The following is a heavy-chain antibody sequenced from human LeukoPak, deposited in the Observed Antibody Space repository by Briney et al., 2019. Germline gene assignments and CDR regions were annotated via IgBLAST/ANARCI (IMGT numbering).Heavy chain of an antibody. Sequence: AGGSLRLSCAASGFTVSSNYMSWVRQAPGKGLEWVSIIYSGGSTYYADSVKGRFTISRDNSKNTLYLQMNSLRAEDTAVYYCARDRTGQRIILRKEYYYMDVWGKGTTVTISS. CDR3: ARDRTGQRIILRKEYYYMDV. CDR2: IYSGGST. CDR1: GFTVSSNY. V-gene: IGHV3-66*01. J-gene: IGHJ6*03. D-gene: IGHD6-25*01.